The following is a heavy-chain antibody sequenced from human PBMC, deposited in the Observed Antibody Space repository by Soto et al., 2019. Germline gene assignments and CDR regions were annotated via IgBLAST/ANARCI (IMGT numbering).Heavy chain of an antibody. CDR3: ARDSLTYATMIKYYGMDV. D-gene: IGHD3-22*01. J-gene: IGHJ6*02. V-gene: IGHV4-31*03. CDR1: GGSISSGGYY. CDR2: IYYSGST. Sequence: SETLSLTCTVSGGSISSGGYYWSWIRQHPGKGLEWIGYIYYSGSTYYNPSLKSRVTISVDTSKNQFSLKLSSVTAADTAVYYCARDSLTYATMIKYYGMDVWGQGTTVTVSS.